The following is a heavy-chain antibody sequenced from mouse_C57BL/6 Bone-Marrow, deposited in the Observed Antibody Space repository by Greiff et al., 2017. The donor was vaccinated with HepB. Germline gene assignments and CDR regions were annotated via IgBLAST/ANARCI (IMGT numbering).Heavy chain of an antibody. J-gene: IGHJ3*01. CDR1: GYTFTSYG. CDR3: ARGVSNAY. CDR2: IYPRSGNT. Sequence: QVQLKQSGAELARPGASVKLSCKASGYTFTSYGISWVKQRTGQGLEWIGEIYPRSGNTYYNEKFKGKATLTADESSSTAYMELRSLTSEDSAVYFCARGVSNAYWGQGTLVTVSA. V-gene: IGHV1-81*01. D-gene: IGHD2-5*01.